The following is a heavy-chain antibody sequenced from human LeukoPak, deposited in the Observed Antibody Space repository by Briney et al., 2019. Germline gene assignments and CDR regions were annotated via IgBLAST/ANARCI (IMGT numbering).Heavy chain of an antibody. J-gene: IGHJ4*02. Sequence: NPGGSLRLSCAASGFTFSSYSMNWVRQAPGKGLEWVSSISSSSSYIYYADSVKGRFTISRDNAKNSLYLQMNSLRAEDTAVYYCARDNFNRGRYYYDSSGSKGGHYWGQGTLVTVSS. CDR3: ARDNFNRGRYYYDSSGSKGGHY. D-gene: IGHD3-22*01. CDR2: ISSSSSYI. V-gene: IGHV3-21*01. CDR1: GFTFSSYS.